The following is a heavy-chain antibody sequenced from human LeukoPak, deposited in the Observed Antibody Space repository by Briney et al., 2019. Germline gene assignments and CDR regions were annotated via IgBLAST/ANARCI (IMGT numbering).Heavy chain of an antibody. D-gene: IGHD2-2*01. CDR2: IYTSGST. V-gene: IGHV4-61*02. Sequence: PSETLSLTCTASGGSISSGSYYWSWIRQPAGKGLEWIGRIYTSGSTNYNPSLKSRVTISVDTSKNQFSLKLSSVTAADTAVYYCARQYIVVVPAATHYAFDIWGQGTMVTVSS. J-gene: IGHJ3*02. CDR1: GGSISSGSYY. CDR3: ARQYIVVVPAATHYAFDI.